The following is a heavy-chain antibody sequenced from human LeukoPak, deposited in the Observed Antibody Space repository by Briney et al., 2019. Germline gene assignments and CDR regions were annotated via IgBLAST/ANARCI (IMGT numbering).Heavy chain of an antibody. CDR3: VRGGVYFDY. V-gene: IGHV4-59*11. CDR1: GGSISSHY. J-gene: IGHJ4*02. CDR2: MYYSGST. D-gene: IGHD3-16*01. Sequence: SETLSLTCTASGGSISSHYWSWIRQPPGKGLEWIGSMYYSGSTNYNPSLKSRVTISVDTSKNQFSLKLDSVPAADTAVYYCVRGGVYFDYWGQGTLVTVSS.